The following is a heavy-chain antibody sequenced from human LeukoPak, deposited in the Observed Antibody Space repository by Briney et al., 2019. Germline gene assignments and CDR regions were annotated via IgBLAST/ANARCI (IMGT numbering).Heavy chain of an antibody. D-gene: IGHD3-22*01. CDR3: AREEYDNGGYYVY. Sequence: GGSLRLSCAASGFTFSSYAMSWVRQAPGKGLEWVSAISGSGGSTYYADSVKGRFTISRDNSKNTVSLQMNSLRAEDTAVYYCAREEYDNGGYYVYWGQGSLVTVSS. J-gene: IGHJ4*02. CDR2: ISGSGGST. V-gene: IGHV3-23*01. CDR1: GFTFSSYA.